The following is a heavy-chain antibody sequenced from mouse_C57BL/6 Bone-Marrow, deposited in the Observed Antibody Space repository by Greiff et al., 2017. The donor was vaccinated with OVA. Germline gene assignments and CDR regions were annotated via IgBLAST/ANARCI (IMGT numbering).Heavy chain of an antibody. Sequence: QVQLQQPGAELVKPGASVKLSCKASGYTFTSYWMQWVKQRPGQGLEWIGEIDPSDSYTNYNRKFKGKATLTVDTSSSTAYMQLSSLTSEDSAVYYCASYDYDGWFAYWGQGTLVTVSA. CDR2: IDPSDSYT. J-gene: IGHJ3*01. CDR3: ASYDYDGWFAY. V-gene: IGHV1-50*01. D-gene: IGHD2-4*01. CDR1: GYTFTSYW.